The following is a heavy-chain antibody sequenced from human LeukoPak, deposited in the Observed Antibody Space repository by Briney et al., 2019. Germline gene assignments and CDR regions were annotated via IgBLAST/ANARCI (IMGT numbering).Heavy chain of an antibody. CDR2: IIPIFSTA. J-gene: IGHJ4*02. CDR1: GGTFSSYA. CDR3: ARDPGWNYYDSSGYALPDY. D-gene: IGHD3-22*01. Sequence: ASVKVSCKASGGTFSSYAISWVRQAPGQGLEWMGGIIPIFSTANYAQKFQGRVTITADESTSTAYMELSSLRSEDTAVYYCARDPGWNYYDSSGYALPDYWGQGTLVTVSS. V-gene: IGHV1-69*13.